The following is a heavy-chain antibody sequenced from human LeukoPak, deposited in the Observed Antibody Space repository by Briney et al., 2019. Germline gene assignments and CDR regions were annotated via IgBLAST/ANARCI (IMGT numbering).Heavy chain of an antibody. V-gene: IGHV1-18*01. CDR1: GYTFTSYG. J-gene: IGHJ4*02. Sequence: ASVRVSCTASGYTFTSYGISWVRQAPGQGLEWMGWISAYNGNTNYAQKLQGRVTMTTDTSTSTAYMELRSLRSDDTAVYYCARDKPYYDSSGYSSPYYFDYWGQGTLVTVSS. CDR2: ISAYNGNT. D-gene: IGHD3-22*01. CDR3: ARDKPYYDSSGYSSPYYFDY.